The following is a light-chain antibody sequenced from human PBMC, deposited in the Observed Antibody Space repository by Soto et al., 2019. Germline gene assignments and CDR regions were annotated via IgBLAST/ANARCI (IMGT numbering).Light chain of an antibody. Sequence: EIVLTQSPGTLSLSPGERATLSCRASQIVRSNSLAWYQQKPGQPPRLLIYDAPSRPPGIPDRFSGSGSGTDFTLTISRLEPEDFAVYYCQQSATFGPGTKVDIK. J-gene: IGKJ3*01. CDR1: QIVRSNS. V-gene: IGKV3-20*01. CDR3: QQSAT. CDR2: DAP.